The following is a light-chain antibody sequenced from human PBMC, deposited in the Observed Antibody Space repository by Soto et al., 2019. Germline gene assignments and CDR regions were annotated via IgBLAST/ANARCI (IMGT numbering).Light chain of an antibody. CDR2: SAS. CDR3: QQSYSVPS. CDR1: ENIDNY. V-gene: IGKV1-39*01. Sequence: DIQLTQSPLSLSASLGDSVTVTCRASENIDNYLNWYRQKPGEAPQLIIYSASRLQRGVPGTFSGGGSGASFSLTIHISHSGNFATYFWQQSYSVPSFGPGTRVDMK. J-gene: IGKJ3*01.